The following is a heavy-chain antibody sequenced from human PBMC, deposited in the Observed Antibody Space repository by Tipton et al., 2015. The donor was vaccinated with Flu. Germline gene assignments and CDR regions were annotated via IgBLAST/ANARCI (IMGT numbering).Heavy chain of an antibody. Sequence: TLSLTCTVSGGSISSISDYWGWVRQSPGKGLEWIGNINYRGITYYNPSLKSRVTISVDTSKNQFYLRLTSVTAADTAIYYCARDRSGSSSYYGAFDIWGQGTMVNVSS. D-gene: IGHD3-10*01. CDR1: GGSISSISDY. CDR3: ARDRSGSSSYYGAFDI. V-gene: IGHV4-39*07. CDR2: INYRGIT. J-gene: IGHJ3*02.